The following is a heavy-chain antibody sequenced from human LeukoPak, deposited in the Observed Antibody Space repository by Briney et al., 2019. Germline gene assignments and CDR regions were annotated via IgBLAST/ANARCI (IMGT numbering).Heavy chain of an antibody. D-gene: IGHD4-17*01. J-gene: IGHJ5*01. CDR3: AKPIGPRYGDYHNSCFDS. Sequence: QPGGSLRLSCAASGFTFSTYAMSWVRQVPAKGLEWVSAISTTTYYADFVGGRFTISRDNSKNTLYLQMNSLRAEDTAVYYCAKPIGPRYGDYHNSCFDSWGQGTLVTVSS. CDR2: ISTTT. CDR1: GFTFSTYA. V-gene: IGHV3-23*01.